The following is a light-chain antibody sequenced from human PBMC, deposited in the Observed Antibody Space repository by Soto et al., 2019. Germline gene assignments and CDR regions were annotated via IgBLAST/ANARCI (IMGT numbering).Light chain of an antibody. V-gene: IGKV1-5*01. Sequence: EMQLTQSPSTLSAAVGDSVTITCRASQNIRNLLAWYQQKPGKAPKALIYDASTLKTGVPSRLSGSGSGSLFNFTITGQQPDDSATYFCQQYNTYSTFGQGTRLEI. CDR2: DAS. CDR3: QQYNTYST. J-gene: IGKJ5*01. CDR1: QNIRNL.